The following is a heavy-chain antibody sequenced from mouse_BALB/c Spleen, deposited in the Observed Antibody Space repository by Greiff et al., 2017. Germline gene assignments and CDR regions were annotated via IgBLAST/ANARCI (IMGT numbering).Heavy chain of an antibody. CDR2: INPSTGYT. V-gene: IGHV1-7*01. CDR1: GYTFTSYW. CDR3: ARTSTMITGWFAY. D-gene: IGHD2-4*01. J-gene: IGHJ3*01. Sequence: QVQLQQSGAELAKPGASVKMSCKASGYTFTSYWMHWVKQRPGQGLEWIGYINPSTGYTEYNQKFKDKATLTADKSSSTAYMQLSSLTSEDSAVYYCARTSTMITGWFAYGAQGTLVTVSA.